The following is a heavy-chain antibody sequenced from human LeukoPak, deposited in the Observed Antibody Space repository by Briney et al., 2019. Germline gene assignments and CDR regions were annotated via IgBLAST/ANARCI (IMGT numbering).Heavy chain of an antibody. CDR2: ISYDGSNK. D-gene: IGHD5-12*01. J-gene: IGHJ5*02. V-gene: IGHV3-30*04. CDR3: ARDRGGYSGYDYPNWLDP. Sequence: GGSLRLSCAASGFTFSSYAMHWVRQAPGKGLEWVAVISYDGSNKYYADSVKGRFTISRDNAKNSLYLQMNSLRVEDTAVYYCARDRGGYSGYDYPNWLDPWGQGTLVTVSS. CDR1: GFTFSSYA.